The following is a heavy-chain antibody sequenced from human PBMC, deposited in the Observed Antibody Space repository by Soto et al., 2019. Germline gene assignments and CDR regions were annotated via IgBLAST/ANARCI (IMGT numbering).Heavy chain of an antibody. CDR1: GFTFNTHW. Sequence: GSLRLSCAASGFTFNTHWMHWVRQAPGKGLVWVSRINSDGSITDYADSVKGRFSISRDNPRNTLYLQMNSLSPEDTAVYYCARAMTSVGAAAKGDFWGQGTLVTV. CDR3: ARAMTSVGAAAKGDF. D-gene: IGHD1-26*01. V-gene: IGHV3-74*01. J-gene: IGHJ4*02. CDR2: INSDGSIT.